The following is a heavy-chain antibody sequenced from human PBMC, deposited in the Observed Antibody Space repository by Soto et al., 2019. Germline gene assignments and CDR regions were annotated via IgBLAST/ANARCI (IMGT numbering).Heavy chain of an antibody. D-gene: IGHD3-16*02. Sequence: GGSLRLSCAASGFTFDDYAMHWVRQAPGKGLEWVSGISWNSGSIGYADSVKGRFTISGDNAKNSLYLQMNSLRAEDTALYYCAKDIGVIVIRGNFDYWGQGTLVTVSS. CDR2: ISWNSGSI. CDR1: GFTFDDYA. J-gene: IGHJ4*02. V-gene: IGHV3-9*01. CDR3: AKDIGVIVIRGNFDY.